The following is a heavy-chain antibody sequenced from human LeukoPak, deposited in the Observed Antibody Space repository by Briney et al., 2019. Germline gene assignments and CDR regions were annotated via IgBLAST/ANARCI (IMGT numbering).Heavy chain of an antibody. CDR1: GYTFTSYY. CDR2: INPSGGST. D-gene: IGHD3-10*01. Sequence: ASVKVSCKASGYTFTSYYMHWVRQAPGQGLEWMGIINPSGGSTSYAQKFQCIVTMTRDTSTSTVYMELSSLRSQDTAVYYCARGPITMVRGPIYYYMDVWGKGTTVTVSS. J-gene: IGHJ6*03. CDR3: ARGPITMVRGPIYYYMDV. V-gene: IGHV1-46*03.